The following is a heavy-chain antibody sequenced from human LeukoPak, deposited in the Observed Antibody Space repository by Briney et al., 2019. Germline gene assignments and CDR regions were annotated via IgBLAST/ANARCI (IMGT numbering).Heavy chain of an antibody. CDR1: GGSFSGYF. CDR2: INHSGST. CDR3: ARHRQYYYDSSGINWFDP. J-gene: IGHJ5*02. D-gene: IGHD3-22*01. Sequence: PSETLSLTCAVYGGSFSGYFWSWIRPPPGKGLEWIGEINHSGSTNYNPSLKSRVTISVDTSKNQFSLKLSSVTAADTAVHYCARHRQYYYDSSGINWFDPWGQGTLVTVSS. V-gene: IGHV4-34*01.